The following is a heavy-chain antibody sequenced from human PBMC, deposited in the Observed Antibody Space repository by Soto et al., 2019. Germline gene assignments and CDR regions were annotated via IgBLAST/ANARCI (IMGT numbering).Heavy chain of an antibody. D-gene: IGHD6-6*01. CDR2: IYPGDSDT. J-gene: IGHJ4*02. Sequence: LGESLKISCKASGYSFTDYWISWVRQMPGKGLEWMGIIYPGDSDTKYSPSFQGQVTMSADKSISTAYLQWNSLKASDTAMYYGARDGLSSSSSFDYWGQGTLVTVSS. CDR3: ARDGLSSSSSFDY. V-gene: IGHV5-51*01. CDR1: GYSFTDYW.